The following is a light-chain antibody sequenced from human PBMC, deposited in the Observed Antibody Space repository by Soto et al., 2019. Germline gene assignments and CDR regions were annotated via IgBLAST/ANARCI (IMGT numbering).Light chain of an antibody. CDR3: QQSYSNPRT. Sequence: DIQMTQSPSSLSASVGDRVTITCRASQSISSYFNWYQQKPGKAPNLLIYAASSLQSGDPSRFSGSGSGTDFTLTISSLHPENFATYYCQQSYSNPRTFGQRTKVEIK. J-gene: IGKJ1*01. V-gene: IGKV1-39*01. CDR1: QSISSY. CDR2: AAS.